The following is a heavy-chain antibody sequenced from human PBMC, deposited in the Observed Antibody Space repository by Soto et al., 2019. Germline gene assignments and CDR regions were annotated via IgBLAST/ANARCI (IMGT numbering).Heavy chain of an antibody. CDR2: FDPEDGET. CDR3: ATNLVPAAIPGDWFDP. Sequence: ASVKVSCKVSGYTLTELSMHWVRQAPGKGLEWMGGFDPEDGETIYAQKFQGGVTMTEDTSTDTAYMELSSLRSEDTAVYYCATNLVPAAIPGDWFDPWGQGTLVTVSS. CDR1: GYTLTELS. D-gene: IGHD2-2*02. J-gene: IGHJ5*02. V-gene: IGHV1-24*01.